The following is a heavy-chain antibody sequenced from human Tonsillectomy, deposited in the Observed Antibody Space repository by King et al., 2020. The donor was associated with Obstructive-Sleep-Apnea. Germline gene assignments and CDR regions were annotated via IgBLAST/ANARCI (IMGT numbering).Heavy chain of an antibody. D-gene: IGHD1-26*01. J-gene: IGHJ5*01. CDR1: GYTFSSYG. Sequence: QLVQSGAEVKKPGASVRVSCKASGYTFSSYGITWLRQAPGQGLEWGAWISAYNGNKEYAQKFQGRVSATTDTATSTVYMDLWSLRSDDTAVYYCARAPSGTYDSWGQGTLVTVSS. V-gene: IGHV1-18*04. CDR3: ARAPSGTYDS. CDR2: ISAYNGNK.